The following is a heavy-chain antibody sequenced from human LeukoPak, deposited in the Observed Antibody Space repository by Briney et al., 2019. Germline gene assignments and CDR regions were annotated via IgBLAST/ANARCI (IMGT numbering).Heavy chain of an antibody. CDR3: ARGVNDGGDYYFDY. D-gene: IGHD1-1*01. J-gene: IGHJ4*02. V-gene: IGHV4-39*01. Sequence: SETLSLTCTVSGGSISSSSYYWGWIRQPPGKGLEWIGSIYYSGSTYYNPSLKSRVTISVDTSKNQFSLKLSSVTAADTAVYYCARGVNDGGDYYFDYWGQGTLVTVSS. CDR1: GGSISSSSYY. CDR2: IYYSGST.